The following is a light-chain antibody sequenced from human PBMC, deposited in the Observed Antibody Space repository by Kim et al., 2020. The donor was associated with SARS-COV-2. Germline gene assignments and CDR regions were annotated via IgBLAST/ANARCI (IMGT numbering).Light chain of an antibody. CDR3: QQYDNLPL. V-gene: IGKV1-33*01. CDR1: RDNNNY. CDR2: AAS. J-gene: IGKJ4*01. Sequence: SASLGDRVTITCRASRDNNNYMNWYQHKPGKAPKLLIFAASNLEEGVPSRFSGSGFGTDFSFTISSLQPEDLATYYCQQYDNLPLFGGVTKVDIK.